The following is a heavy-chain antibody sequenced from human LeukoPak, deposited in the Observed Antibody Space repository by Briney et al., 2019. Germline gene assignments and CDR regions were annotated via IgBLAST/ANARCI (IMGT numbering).Heavy chain of an antibody. D-gene: IGHD5-18*01. V-gene: IGHV3-7*01. CDR3: ARDLCSWIQLCPLDY. Sequence: GGSLRLSCAASGFTFSSYWMSWVRQAPGKGLEGVANIKQDGSEKYYVDSVKGRFTISRDNAKNSLYLQMNSLRAEDTAVYYCARDLCSWIQLCPLDYWGQGTLVTVSS. J-gene: IGHJ4*02. CDR1: GFTFSSYW. CDR2: IKQDGSEK.